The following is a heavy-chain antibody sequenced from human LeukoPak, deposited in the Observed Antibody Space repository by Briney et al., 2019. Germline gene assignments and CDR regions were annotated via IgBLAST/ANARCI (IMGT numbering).Heavy chain of an antibody. V-gene: IGHV4-4*02. Sequence: QASETLSLTCAVSGDFISSTNWWSWVRQPPGKGLEWIGEIYHTGSANFNPSLESRVTISVDKSKNHFSLNLSSVSAADTAVYYCATISVAPSGDYYFAMDVWGQGTTVTVSS. D-gene: IGHD6-19*01. J-gene: IGHJ6*02. CDR1: GDFISSTNW. CDR2: IYHTGSA. CDR3: ATISVAPSGDYYFAMDV.